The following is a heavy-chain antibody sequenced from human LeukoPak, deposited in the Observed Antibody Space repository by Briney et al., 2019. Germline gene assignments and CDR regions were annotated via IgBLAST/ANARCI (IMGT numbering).Heavy chain of an antibody. CDR3: AKLLSGSYCYYCGLDV. J-gene: IGHJ6*02. V-gene: IGHV3-30*18. Sequence: GRSLRLSCAASGFTFSSYGMHWVRQAPGKGLEWVAIILYDGSNKYSADSVKGRFTISRDNSKNTLYLQMNSLRAEDTAVYYCAKLLSGSYCYYCGLDVWGQGTTVTVSS. CDR2: ILYDGSNK. CDR1: GFTFSSYG. D-gene: IGHD6-19*01.